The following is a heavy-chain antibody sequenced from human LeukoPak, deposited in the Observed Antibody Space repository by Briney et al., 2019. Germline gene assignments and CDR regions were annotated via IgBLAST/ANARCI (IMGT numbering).Heavy chain of an antibody. D-gene: IGHD3-22*01. Sequence: SGGSLRLSCAASGFTVSNNYMSWVRQAPGKGLEWVSVIYSGGSTYYADSVKGRFTISRDNSKNTLYLQMNSLRAEDTAVYYCARQIYDSFFNWGQGTLVTVSS. V-gene: IGHV3-66*04. CDR1: GFTVSNNY. CDR2: IYSGGST. CDR3: ARQIYDSFFN. J-gene: IGHJ4*02.